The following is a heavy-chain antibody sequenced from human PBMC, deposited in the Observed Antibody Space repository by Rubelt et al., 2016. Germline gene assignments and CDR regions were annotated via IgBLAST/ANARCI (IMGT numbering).Heavy chain of an antibody. V-gene: IGHV3-33*08. CDR1: GFTFSSYG. Sequence: QVQLVESGGGVVQPGRSLRLSCAASGFTFSSYGMHWVRQAPGKGLEWVAGLSYDGSKEYYVDSVKGRVTISRDNSKNTLYLQMNSLRAEDTAVYYCASTGGWGQGTLVTVSS. CDR2: LSYDGSKE. D-gene: IGHD3-16*01. J-gene: IGHJ4*02. CDR3: ASTGG.